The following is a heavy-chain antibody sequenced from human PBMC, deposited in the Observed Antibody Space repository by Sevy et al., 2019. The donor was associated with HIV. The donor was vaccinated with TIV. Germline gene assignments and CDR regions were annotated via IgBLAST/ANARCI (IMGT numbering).Heavy chain of an antibody. D-gene: IGHD6-13*01. CDR3: ARVPSAQYSSSWYYFDY. J-gene: IGHJ4*02. CDR2: ISSYNDNT. CDR1: GYTFTSYG. Sequence: ASVKVSCKASGYTFTSYGITWVRQAPGQGLEWMGWISSYNDNTNYAQNLQGRVTMTTDTSTSTAYMELMSLRSDDTAVYYCARVPSAQYSSSWYYFDYWGQGTLVTVSS. V-gene: IGHV1-18*01.